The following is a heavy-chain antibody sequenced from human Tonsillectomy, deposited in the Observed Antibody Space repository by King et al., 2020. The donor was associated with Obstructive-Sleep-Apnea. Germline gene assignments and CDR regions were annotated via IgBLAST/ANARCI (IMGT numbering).Heavy chain of an antibody. CDR1: GFTFSSYA. V-gene: IGHV3-30*04. CDR2: ISYDGSNK. CDR3: ARGPSLLWFGELLSDY. Sequence: VQLVESGGGVVQPGRSLRLSCAASGFTFSSYAMHWVRQAPGKGLEWVAIISYDGSNKYYADSVKGRFTISRDNSKNTLYLQMNSLRAEDTAVYYCARGPSLLWFGELLSDYWGQGTLVTVSS. D-gene: IGHD3-10*01. J-gene: IGHJ4*02.